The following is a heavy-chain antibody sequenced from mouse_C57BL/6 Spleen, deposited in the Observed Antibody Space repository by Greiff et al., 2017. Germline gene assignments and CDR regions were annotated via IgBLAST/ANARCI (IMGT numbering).Heavy chain of an antibody. Sequence: EVKLVESGEGLVKPGGSLKLSCAASGFTFSSYAMSWVRQTPEKRLEWVAYISSGGDYIYYADTVKGRFTISRDNARNTLYLQMSSLKSEDTAMYYCTRRYYGSSLYYAMDYWGQGTSVTVSS. J-gene: IGHJ4*01. D-gene: IGHD1-1*01. CDR2: ISSGGDYI. V-gene: IGHV5-9-1*02. CDR1: GFTFSSYA. CDR3: TRRYYGSSLYYAMDY.